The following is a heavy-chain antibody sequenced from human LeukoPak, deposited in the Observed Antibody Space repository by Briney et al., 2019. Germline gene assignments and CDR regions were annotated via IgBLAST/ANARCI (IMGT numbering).Heavy chain of an antibody. D-gene: IGHD6-19*01. CDR1: GGSFSSFY. Sequence: SETLSLTCTVSGGSFSSFYWSWIRQPPGKGLEWIGYIYYTGGTNYNPSLKSRITTSVDTSKNQFSLQLSPVTAADTAVYYCARHGTSVAWYFDFWGRGTLVAVSS. J-gene: IGHJ2*01. V-gene: IGHV4-59*08. CDR3: ARHGTSVAWYFDF. CDR2: IYYTGGT.